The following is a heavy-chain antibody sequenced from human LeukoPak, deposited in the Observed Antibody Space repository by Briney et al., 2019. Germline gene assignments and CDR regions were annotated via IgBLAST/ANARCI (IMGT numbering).Heavy chain of an antibody. Sequence: SETLSLTCIISGDSSSSDSYYGGWVRQPPGKGLEWIGNIYYSGSTYYNPSLKSRVTMSVDTSKNQFFLKLSSVTAADTAVYYCARGRPFGGGFHLDYWGQGTLVTVSA. J-gene: IGHJ4*02. CDR1: GDSSSSDSYY. CDR3: ARGRPFGGGFHLDY. V-gene: IGHV4-39*02. CDR2: IYYSGST. D-gene: IGHD1-26*01.